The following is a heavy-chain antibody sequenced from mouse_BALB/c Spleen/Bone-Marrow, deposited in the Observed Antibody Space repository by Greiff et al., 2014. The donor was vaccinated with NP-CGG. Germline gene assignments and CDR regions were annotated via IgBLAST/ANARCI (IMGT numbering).Heavy chain of an antibody. CDR1: GYTFTNYW. CDR2: IFPGTGTT. Sequence: VKLQESGAELVKPGASVKLSCKTSGYTFTNYWIQWVKQRPGQGLGWIGEIFPGTGTTYYNEKFEGKATLTIDTSSSTAYMQLSSLTSEDSAVYFCARHYYGSSDAMDYWGQGTSVTVSS. V-gene: IGHV1S132*01. CDR3: ARHYYGSSDAMDY. D-gene: IGHD1-1*01. J-gene: IGHJ4*01.